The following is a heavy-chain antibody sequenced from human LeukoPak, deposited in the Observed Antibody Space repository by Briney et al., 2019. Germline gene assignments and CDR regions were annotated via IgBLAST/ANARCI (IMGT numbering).Heavy chain of an antibody. J-gene: IGHJ4*02. Sequence: GGSLRLSCAASGFTFSSYSMNWVRLAPGKGLEWVSSISSSSSYIYYADSVKGRFTISRDNAKNSLYLQMNSLRAEDTAVYYCARDDSITMIGPDYWGQGTLVTVSS. D-gene: IGHD3-22*01. CDR1: GFTFSSYS. CDR2: ISSSSSYI. CDR3: ARDDSITMIGPDY. V-gene: IGHV3-21*01.